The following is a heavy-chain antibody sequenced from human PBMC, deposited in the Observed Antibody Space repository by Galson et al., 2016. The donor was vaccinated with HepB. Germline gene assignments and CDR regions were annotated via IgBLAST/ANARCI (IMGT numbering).Heavy chain of an antibody. CDR2: SKMKSDGGTA. V-gene: IGHV3-15*01. D-gene: IGHD6-13*01. Sequence: SLRLSCAASGFSIRNAWMSWVRQASGKGLEWVGRSKMKSDGGTAEYAAPVKGRFTISRDESKNMLYLEMNSLKIEDTSTYYCVTDPWEAAAGGTDYWGQGTLVIVSS. CDR3: VTDPWEAAAGGTDY. CDR1: GFSIRNAW. J-gene: IGHJ4*02.